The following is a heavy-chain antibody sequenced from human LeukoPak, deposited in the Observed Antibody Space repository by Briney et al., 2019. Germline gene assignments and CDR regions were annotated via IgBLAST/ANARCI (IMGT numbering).Heavy chain of an antibody. J-gene: IGHJ3*02. Sequence: ASVNVSCRTSGYTFTDYYIHWVRQAPGQGLEWMGWINPKSGDTNYAQRFLSRVTMTEDTSTDTAYMELSSLRSEDTAVYYCATIYYSKDAFDIWGQGTMVTVSS. CDR1: GYTFTDYY. V-gene: IGHV1-2*02. D-gene: IGHD3-10*01. CDR3: ATIYYSKDAFDI. CDR2: INPKSGDT.